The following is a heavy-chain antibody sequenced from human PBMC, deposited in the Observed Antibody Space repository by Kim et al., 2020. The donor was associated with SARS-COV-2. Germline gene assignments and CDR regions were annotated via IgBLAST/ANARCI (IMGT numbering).Heavy chain of an antibody. V-gene: IGHV3-23*01. Sequence: GGSLRLSCAASGFTFSSYAMSWVRQAPGKGLEWVSVVRDTGDSTSYADSVKGRFIISRDNSKNTLYLQMNSLRAEDTAVYVCAKRQGGYDLGGYDYWGQGTLVAVST. D-gene: IGHD5-12*01. CDR2: VRDTGDST. CDR1: GFTFSSYA. J-gene: IGHJ4*02. CDR3: AKRQGGYDLGGYDY.